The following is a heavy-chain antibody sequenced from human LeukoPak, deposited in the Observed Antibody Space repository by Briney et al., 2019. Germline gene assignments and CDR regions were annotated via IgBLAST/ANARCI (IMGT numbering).Heavy chain of an antibody. Sequence: ASVKVSCKVSGYTLTKLSMHWVRQAPGKGGEWRGGFDPEDGETIYAQKFQGRVTMTEDTSTDTAYMELSSLRSEDTAVYYCATATSETIFGALNYGMDVWGQGTTVTVSS. V-gene: IGHV1-24*01. J-gene: IGHJ6*02. CDR3: ATATSETIFGALNYGMDV. D-gene: IGHD3-3*01. CDR2: FDPEDGET. CDR1: GYTLTKLS.